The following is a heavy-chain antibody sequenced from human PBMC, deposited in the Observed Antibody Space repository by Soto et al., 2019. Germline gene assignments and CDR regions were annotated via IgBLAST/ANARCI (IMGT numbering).Heavy chain of an antibody. CDR3: ARDLKVWVLLRGYYYGMDV. CDR1: GYTFTGYY. D-gene: IGHD1-26*01. Sequence: QVQLVQSGAEVKKPGASVKVSCKASGYTFTGYYMHWVRQAPGQGLEWMGWINPNSGGTTYAQKFQGWVTMNRDTSISTAYMELSKLRSDDTSVYYCARDLKVWVLLRGYYYGMDVWCQGTTVSVS. V-gene: IGHV1-2*04. CDR2: INPNSGGT. J-gene: IGHJ6*02.